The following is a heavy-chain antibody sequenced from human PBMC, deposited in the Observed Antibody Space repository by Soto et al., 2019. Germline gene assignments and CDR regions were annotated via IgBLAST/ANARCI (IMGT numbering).Heavy chain of an antibody. Sequence: GGSLRLSCAASGFIFRDWFMSWIRQAPGKGLEWISYISKDSGRATRYADSVKGRFTISRDNAKNSLYLQMNSLKTEDTAVHYCTTDLGDYWGQGTLVTVSS. CDR1: GFIFRDWF. J-gene: IGHJ4*02. V-gene: IGHV3-11*01. CDR3: TTDLGDY. CDR2: ISKDSGRAT.